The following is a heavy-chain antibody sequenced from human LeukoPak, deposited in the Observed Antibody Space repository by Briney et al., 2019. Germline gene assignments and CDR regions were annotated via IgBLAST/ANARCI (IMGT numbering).Heavy chain of an antibody. D-gene: IGHD3-16*01. CDR1: GDSISSYY. V-gene: IGHV4-59*01. Sequence: KPSETLSLTCTVSGDSISSYYWNWIRQPPGKGLEWIGYIHYSGSPHYNPSHKSRVDISLDTSKNQFSLRLNSVTAADTAVYYCAYAYPGESFDYWGQGTLVTVSS. J-gene: IGHJ4*02. CDR3: AYAYPGESFDY. CDR2: IHYSGSP.